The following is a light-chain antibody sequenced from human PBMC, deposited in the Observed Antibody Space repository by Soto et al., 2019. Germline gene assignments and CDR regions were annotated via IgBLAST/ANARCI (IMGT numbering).Light chain of an antibody. J-gene: IGLJ1*01. CDR1: SSDVGGSNY. CDR3: SSYTRSSTLYV. CDR2: DVS. Sequence: QSALTQPASVSGSPGQSITISCTGTSSDVGGSNYVSWYQQHPGKAPKLMIYDVSNRPSGVSNRFSGSKSGNTASLTISGLHAEDEADYYCSSYTRSSTLYVFGTGTKLPVL. V-gene: IGLV2-14*01.